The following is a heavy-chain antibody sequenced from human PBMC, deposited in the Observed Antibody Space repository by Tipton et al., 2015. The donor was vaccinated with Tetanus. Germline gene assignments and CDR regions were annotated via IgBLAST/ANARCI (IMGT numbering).Heavy chain of an antibody. J-gene: IGHJ4*02. CDR3: ARLSSGWSLDPLYYFDY. V-gene: IGHV4-39*01. CDR1: GGSISSSSYY. D-gene: IGHD6-19*01. CDR2: IYYSGST. Sequence: TLSLTYTVSGGSISSSSYYWGWIRQPPGKGLEWIGSIYYSGSTYYNPSLKSRVTISVDTSKNQFSLKLSSVTAADTAVYYCARLSSGWSLDPLYYFDYWGQGTLVTVSS.